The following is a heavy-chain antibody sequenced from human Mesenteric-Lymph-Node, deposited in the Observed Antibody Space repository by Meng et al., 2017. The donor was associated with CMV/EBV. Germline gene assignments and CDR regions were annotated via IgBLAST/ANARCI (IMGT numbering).Heavy chain of an antibody. CDR3: ARQRGYSGYDPYFDY. D-gene: IGHD5-12*01. CDR1: EYTFTSYA. Sequence: SEYTFTSYAMNWVRQAPGQGLEWMGWINTNAGNPTYAQGFTGRFVFSLDTSVSTEYLQISSLKAEDTAVYYCARQRGYSGYDPYFDYWGQGTLVTVSS. J-gene: IGHJ4*02. CDR2: INTNAGNP. V-gene: IGHV7-4-1*02.